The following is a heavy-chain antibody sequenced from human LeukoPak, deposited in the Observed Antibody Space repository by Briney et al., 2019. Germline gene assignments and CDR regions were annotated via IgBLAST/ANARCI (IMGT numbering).Heavy chain of an antibody. CDR3: AKDSGGYTYVFDY. D-gene: IGHD5-18*01. V-gene: IGHV3-30*18. J-gene: IGHJ4*02. CDR1: AFTFSSHC. Sequence: GGSLRLSCAASAFTFSSHCIHWVSQAPGKGLEWVAVISYDGSNTYYADSVKGRFTISRDNSKNTLYLQMNSLRAEDTAVYYCAKDSGGYTYVFDYWGQGTLVTVSS. CDR2: ISYDGSNT.